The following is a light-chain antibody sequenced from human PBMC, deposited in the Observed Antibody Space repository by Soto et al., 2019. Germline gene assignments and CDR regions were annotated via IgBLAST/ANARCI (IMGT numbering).Light chain of an antibody. CDR2: DVV. CDR3: SSYTSTTTNV. Sequence: QSVLTQPASVSGSPGQSITISCTGTSSDVGGFNSVSWYQLRPGTAPKLILYDVVDRPSGVSYRFSGSKSGNTVSLTISGLQAADEADYFCSSYTSTTTNVFGSGTKVTVL. V-gene: IGLV2-14*03. CDR1: SSDVGGFNS. J-gene: IGLJ1*01.